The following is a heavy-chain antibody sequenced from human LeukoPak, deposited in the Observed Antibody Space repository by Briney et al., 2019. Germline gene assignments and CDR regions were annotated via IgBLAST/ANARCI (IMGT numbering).Heavy chain of an antibody. CDR2: IYYSGSA. CDR3: ARRIGSGYYTFDC. CDR1: GGSISSSSYY. Sequence: SETLSLTRTVSGGSISSSSYYWGWIRQPPGKGLEWIGSIYYSGSAYYSPSLKSRVTISVDTSKNQFSLKLSSVTAADTAVYYCARRIGSGYYTFDCWGQGTLVTVSS. J-gene: IGHJ4*02. V-gene: IGHV4-39*01. D-gene: IGHD3-3*01.